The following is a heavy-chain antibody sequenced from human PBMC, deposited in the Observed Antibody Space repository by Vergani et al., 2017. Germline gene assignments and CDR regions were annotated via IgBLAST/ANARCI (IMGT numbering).Heavy chain of an antibody. CDR1: GYTFAGYN. D-gene: IGHD3-9*01. CDR2: INPSGGHT. CDR3: ARGDYGILTGYRY. Sequence: QVQLVQSGAEVKKPGASVKVSCKASGYTFAGYNMHWVRQAPGQGLEWMGIINPSGGHTNYAQKFQGRVTMTRDTSTSTVYMELSSLRSEDTAIYYCARGDYGILTGYRYWGQGTLVTVSA. J-gene: IGHJ4*02. V-gene: IGHV1-46*03.